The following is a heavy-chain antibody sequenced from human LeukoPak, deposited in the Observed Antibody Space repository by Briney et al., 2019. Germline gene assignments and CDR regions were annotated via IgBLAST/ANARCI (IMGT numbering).Heavy chain of an antibody. CDR2: IIPIFGTA. J-gene: IGHJ4*02. D-gene: IGHD2-2*01. Sequence: SVKVSCKASGYTFTSYDINWVRQATGQGLEWMGGIIPIFGTANYAQKFQGRVTITTDESTSTAYMELSSLRSEDTAVYYCARLTIVPGAVYFDSWGQGTLVTVSS. CDR3: ARLTIVPGAVYFDS. V-gene: IGHV1-69*05. CDR1: GYTFTSYD.